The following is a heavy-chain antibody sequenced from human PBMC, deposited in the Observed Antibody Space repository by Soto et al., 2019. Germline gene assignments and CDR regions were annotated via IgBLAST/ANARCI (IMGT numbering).Heavy chain of an antibody. Sequence: APVKVSCKASGYTFTGYYMHWVRQAPGQGIEWMGWINPNSGGTKYAQKFQGRVTMTRDTSISTAYMELSSLRSDDTAFYYCARAGGIGMIVVVTSPDYWGQGTLVTVSS. CDR1: GYTFTGYY. CDR3: ARAGGIGMIVVVTSPDY. J-gene: IGHJ4*02. D-gene: IGHD3-22*01. CDR2: INPNSGGT. V-gene: IGHV1-2*02.